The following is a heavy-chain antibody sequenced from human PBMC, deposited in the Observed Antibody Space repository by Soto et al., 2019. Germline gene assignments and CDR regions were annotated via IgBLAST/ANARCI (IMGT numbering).Heavy chain of an antibody. CDR2: ISYDGSNK. V-gene: IGHV3-30*18. CDR1: GFTFSSYG. Sequence: GGSLRLSCAASGFTFSSYGMHWVRQAPGKGLEWVAVISYDGSNKYYADSVKGRFTISRDNSKNTLYLQMNSLRAEDTAVYYCAKDMEAYYYYGMDVWGQGTTVTVSS. J-gene: IGHJ6*02. CDR3: AKDMEAYYYYGMDV. D-gene: IGHD3-10*01.